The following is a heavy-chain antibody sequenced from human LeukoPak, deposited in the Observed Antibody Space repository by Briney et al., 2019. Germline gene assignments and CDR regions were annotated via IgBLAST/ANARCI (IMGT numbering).Heavy chain of an antibody. CDR1: GDSIRSYY. J-gene: IGHJ4*02. CDR2: IYSSGST. V-gene: IGHV4-4*07. D-gene: IGHD3-22*01. Sequence: SETLSLTCTVSGDSIRSYYWSWIRQPAGKGLEWIGRIYSSGSTNYNPSLKSRVTMSVDTSKNQFSLKLRSVTAADTAVYYCARDSYNYYDSNNYYFFDAWGQGILVTVSS. CDR3: ARDSYNYYDSNNYYFFDA.